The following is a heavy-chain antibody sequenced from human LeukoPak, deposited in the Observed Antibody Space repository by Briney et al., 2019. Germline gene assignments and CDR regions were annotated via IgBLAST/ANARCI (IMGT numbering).Heavy chain of an antibody. V-gene: IGHV1-8*01. CDR2: MNPNSGNT. J-gene: IGHJ6*02. D-gene: IGHD6-6*01. CDR3: AREARLLAEDYYYGMDV. CDR1: GYTFTSYD. Sequence: GASVKVSCKASGYTFTSYDINWVRQATGQGLEWMGWMNPNSGNTGYAQKFQGRVTMTRNTSISTAYMELSSLRSEDTAVYYCAREARLLAEDYYYGMDVWGQGTTVTVSS.